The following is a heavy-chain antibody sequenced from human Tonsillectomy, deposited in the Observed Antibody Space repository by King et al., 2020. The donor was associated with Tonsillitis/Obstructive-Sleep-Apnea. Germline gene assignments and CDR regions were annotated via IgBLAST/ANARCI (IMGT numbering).Heavy chain of an antibody. CDR3: ARELSGTGLDY. J-gene: IGHJ4*02. CDR2: ISYDGSNK. V-gene: IGHV3-30*04. D-gene: IGHD3/OR15-3a*01. Sequence: VQLVESGGGVVQPGRSLRLSCAASGFTFSSYAMHWVRQAPGKGLEWVAVISYDGSNKYYADSVKGRFTISRDNSKNTLYLQMNSLRAEDTAVYYCARELSGTGLDYWGQGTLVTVSS. CDR1: GFTFSSYA.